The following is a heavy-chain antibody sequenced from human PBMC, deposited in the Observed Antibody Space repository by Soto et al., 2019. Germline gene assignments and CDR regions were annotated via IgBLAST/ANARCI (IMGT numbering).Heavy chain of an antibody. CDR2: ITGSGRDT. V-gene: IGHV3-23*01. D-gene: IGHD2-8*01. CDR3: AKNGLDNSPSAIDS. CDR1: GFTFRNNV. Sequence: SLRRSCAASGFTFRNNVLSWVRQAPGKGLDWVSGITGSGRDTYYADSVKGRFTISRDNSKNMVFLQMNSLRAEDTALYYCAKNGLDNSPSAIDSWGPGXLVTVYS. J-gene: IGHJ4*02.